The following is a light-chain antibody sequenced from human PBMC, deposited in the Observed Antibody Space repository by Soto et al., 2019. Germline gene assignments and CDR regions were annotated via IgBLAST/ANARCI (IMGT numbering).Light chain of an antibody. CDR3: QQYNTYPYT. CDR2: ATS. Sequence: DIQMTQSPSSLSASVGDRVTFSCRASQDISHYLAWFQQRPGKAPKTLIYATSALPSGVPSRFSGTRSGTDFTLTISSLQPEDVATYYCQQYNTYPYTFGQGTKLDFK. J-gene: IGKJ2*01. V-gene: IGKV1-16*01. CDR1: QDISHY.